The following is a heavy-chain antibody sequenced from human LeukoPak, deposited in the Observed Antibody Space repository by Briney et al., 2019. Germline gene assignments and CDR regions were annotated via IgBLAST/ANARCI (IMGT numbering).Heavy chain of an antibody. D-gene: IGHD7-27*01. CDR1: GGTFSSYA. J-gene: IGHJ3*02. V-gene: IGHV1-69*13. CDR3: ARVTGASPFDAFDI. Sequence: SVKVSCKASGGTFSSYAISWVRQAPGQGLEWMGGIIPIFGTASYAQKFQGRVTITADESTSTAYMELSSLRSEDTAVYYCARVTGASPFDAFDIWGQGTMVTVSS. CDR2: IIPIFGTA.